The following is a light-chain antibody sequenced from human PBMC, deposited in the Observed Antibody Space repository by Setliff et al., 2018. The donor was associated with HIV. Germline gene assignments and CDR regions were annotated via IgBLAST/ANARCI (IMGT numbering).Light chain of an antibody. CDR1: NVGRKS. J-gene: IGLJ3*02. Sequence: SYALTQAPSVSVAPGQTARITCGGNNVGRKSLHWYQQKTGQAPLLVIYYDSDRPSGIPERFSGSNFGNTATLTISRVEAGDEADYYCQVWDSSTDHWVFGVGTKVTV. V-gene: IGLV3-21*04. CDR2: YDS. CDR3: QVWDSSTDHWV.